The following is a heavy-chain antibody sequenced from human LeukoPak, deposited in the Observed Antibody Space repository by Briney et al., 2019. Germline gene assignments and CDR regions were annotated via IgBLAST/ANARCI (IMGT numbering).Heavy chain of an antibody. D-gene: IGHD3-22*01. Sequence: SETLSLTCTVSGGSISSSSYYWGWIRQPPGKGLEWIGGIYYSGSTYYNPSLKSRVTISVDTSKNQFSLKLSSVTAADTAVYYCARGSGYYYVDFDYWGQGTLVTVSS. J-gene: IGHJ4*02. CDR1: GGSISSSSYY. CDR2: IYYSGST. V-gene: IGHV4-39*01. CDR3: ARGSGYYYVDFDY.